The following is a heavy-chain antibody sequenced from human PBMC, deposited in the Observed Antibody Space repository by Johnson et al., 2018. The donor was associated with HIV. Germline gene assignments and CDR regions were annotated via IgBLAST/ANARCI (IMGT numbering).Heavy chain of an antibody. CDR3: ARDRRFYDVLTSSSCPTFDL. V-gene: IGHV3-74*01. Sequence: VQLVESGGGSGQPGGSLRLSCAASGFTLSDHWMHWFRQVPGKGLAWVSRIDSVGRGTSYADSVKGRLTISRDNAKNTLSLQMNKLRAEDTAVYYCARDRRFYDVLTSSSCPTFDLWGQGTMVTVSS. J-gene: IGHJ3*01. CDR1: GFTLSDHW. D-gene: IGHD3-9*01. CDR2: IDSVGRGT.